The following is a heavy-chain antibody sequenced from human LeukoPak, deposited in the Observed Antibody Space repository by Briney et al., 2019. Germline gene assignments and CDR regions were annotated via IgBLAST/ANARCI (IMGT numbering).Heavy chain of an antibody. V-gene: IGHV1-18*01. CDR1: GYTFTKYG. CDR3: AISYNYDSSPYFDEAFDI. J-gene: IGHJ3*02. Sequence: ASMKVSCKASGYTFTKYGISWVRQAPGQGLRWLGGITAAHKDTSYAQKFQGRVTVTTDTSTNTASMELRSLRSDDTAVYYCAISYNYDSSPYFDEAFDIWGQGTEVTVSS. CDR2: ITAAHKDT. D-gene: IGHD3-22*01.